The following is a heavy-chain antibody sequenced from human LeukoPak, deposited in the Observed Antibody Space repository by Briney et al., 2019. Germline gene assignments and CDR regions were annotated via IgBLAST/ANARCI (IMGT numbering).Heavy chain of an antibody. J-gene: IGHJ4*02. D-gene: IGHD3-10*01. CDR3: ARGPPYGSGSYYPGDY. V-gene: IGHV3-74*01. CDR1: GFAFSSHW. CDR2: INSDGSST. Sequence: PGGSLRLSCAASGFAFSSHWMHWVHQAPGKGLVWVSRINSDGSSTSYADSVKGRFTISRDNAKNTLYLQMNSLRAEDTAVYYCARGPPYGSGSYYPGDYWGQGTLVTVSS.